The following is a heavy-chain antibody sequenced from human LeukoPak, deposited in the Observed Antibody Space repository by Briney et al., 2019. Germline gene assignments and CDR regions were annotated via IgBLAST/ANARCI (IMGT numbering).Heavy chain of an antibody. Sequence: ASVKVSCNASGYTFTGYYMHWVRQAPGQGLEWMGWINPNSGGTNYAQKFQGRVTMTRDTSISTAYMELSRLRSDDTAVYYCARDPEHSGYEVDYWGQGTLVTVSS. CDR2: INPNSGGT. J-gene: IGHJ4*02. V-gene: IGHV1-2*02. CDR3: ARDPEHSGYEVDY. D-gene: IGHD5-12*01. CDR1: GYTFTGYY.